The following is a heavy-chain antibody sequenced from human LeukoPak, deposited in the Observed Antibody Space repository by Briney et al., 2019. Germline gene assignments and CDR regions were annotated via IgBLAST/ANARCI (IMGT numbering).Heavy chain of an antibody. CDR2: ISYDGSNK. CDR3: ARGWGTSGYALNWFDP. J-gene: IGHJ5*02. CDR1: GYTFSSYA. D-gene: IGHD2-2*01. Sequence: GGSLRLSCAASGYTFSSYAMHWVRQAPGKGLEWVAVISYDGSNKYYADSVKGRFTISRDNSKNTLYQQMNSLRAEDPAVYYCARGWGTSGYALNWFDPWGQGTLVTVSS. V-gene: IGHV3-30*04.